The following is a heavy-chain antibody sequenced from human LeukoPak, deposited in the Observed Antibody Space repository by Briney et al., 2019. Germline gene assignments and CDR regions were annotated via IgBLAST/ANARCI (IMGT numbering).Heavy chain of an antibody. V-gene: IGHV3-23*01. D-gene: IGHD6-13*01. J-gene: IGHJ4*02. CDR2: ISGSGGST. CDR1: GFIVSSHY. CDR3: AKRYSSSWQKYFDY. Sequence: GGSLRLSCAASGFIVSSHYMSWVRQAPGKGLEWVSGISGSGGSTYYADSVKDRFTISRDNPRNTLYLQMNSLRAEDTALYYCAKRYSSSWQKYFDYWGQGTLVTVSS.